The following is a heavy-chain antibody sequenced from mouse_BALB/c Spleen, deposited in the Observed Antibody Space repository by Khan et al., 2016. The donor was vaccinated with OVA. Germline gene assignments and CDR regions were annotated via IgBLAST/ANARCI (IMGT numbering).Heavy chain of an antibody. V-gene: IGHV5-6*01. CDR1: GFTFSSYS. CDR2: ISSGGDYT. D-gene: IGHD2-13*01. Sequence: EVELVESGGDLVKPGGSLKLSCAASGFTFSSYSMSWVRQTPDKRLEWVASISSGGDYTYYPDSVKGRFTISRDNAKNTLYLQMSDLKSEDTAMSYSEDDCTWSFAYWGQGTLVTVSA. CDR3: EDDCTWSFAY. J-gene: IGHJ3*01.